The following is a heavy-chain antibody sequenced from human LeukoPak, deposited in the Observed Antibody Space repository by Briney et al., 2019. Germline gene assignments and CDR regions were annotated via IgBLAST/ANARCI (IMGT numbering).Heavy chain of an antibody. CDR1: GITLSNYG. Sequence: GGSLRLSCAVSGITLSNYGMSWVRQAPGKGLEWVAGLSGSGGGTNYADSVQGRFTISRDNPKNTLYLQMNSVRAEDTAVYFCAKRGVVIRVFLVGFHKEAYYFDSWGQGALVTVSS. V-gene: IGHV3-23*01. CDR2: LSGSGGGT. J-gene: IGHJ4*02. CDR3: AKRGVVIRVFLVGFHKEAYYFDS. D-gene: IGHD3-10*01.